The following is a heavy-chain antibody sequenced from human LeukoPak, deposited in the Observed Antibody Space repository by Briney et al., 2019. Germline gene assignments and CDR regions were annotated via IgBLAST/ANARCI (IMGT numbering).Heavy chain of an antibody. J-gene: IGHJ3*02. D-gene: IGHD6-6*01. CDR3: ARDLESWLPDSSTSAFDI. V-gene: IGHV1-18*01. CDR2: ISAYNGNT. Sequence: ASVKVSCKASGYTFTSYGISWVRQAPGQGLEWMGWISAYNGNTNYAQKLQGRVTMTTDTSTSTAYMELRSPRSDDTAVYYCARDLESWLPDSSTSAFDIWGQGTMVTVSS. CDR1: GYTFTSYG.